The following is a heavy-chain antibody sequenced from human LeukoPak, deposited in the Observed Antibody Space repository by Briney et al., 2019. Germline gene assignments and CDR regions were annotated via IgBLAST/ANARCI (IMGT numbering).Heavy chain of an antibody. Sequence: ASETLSLTCTVSGGSVSSGSYYWSWIRQPPGKGLEWIGYIYYSGSTNYNPSLKSRVTISVDTSKNQFSLKLSSVTAADTAVYYCARGEYYDSSGYYYYYGMDVWGQGTTVTVSS. D-gene: IGHD3-22*01. CDR3: ARGEYYDSSGYYYYYGMDV. J-gene: IGHJ6*02. CDR2: IYYSGST. CDR1: GGSVSSGSYY. V-gene: IGHV4-61*01.